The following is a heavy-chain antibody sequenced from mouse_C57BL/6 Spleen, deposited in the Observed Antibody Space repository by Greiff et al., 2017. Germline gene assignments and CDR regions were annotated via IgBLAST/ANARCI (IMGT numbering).Heavy chain of an antibody. V-gene: IGHV5-17*01. CDR1: GFTFSDYG. Sequence: EVMLVESGGGLVKPGGSLKLSCAASGFTFSDYGMHWVRQAPEKGLEWVAYISSGSSTIYYADTVKGRFTISRDNAKNTLFLQMTSLRSEDTAMYYCARLGRYAMDDWGQGTSVTVSS. D-gene: IGHD4-1*01. CDR2: ISSGSSTI. J-gene: IGHJ4*01. CDR3: ARLGRYAMDD.